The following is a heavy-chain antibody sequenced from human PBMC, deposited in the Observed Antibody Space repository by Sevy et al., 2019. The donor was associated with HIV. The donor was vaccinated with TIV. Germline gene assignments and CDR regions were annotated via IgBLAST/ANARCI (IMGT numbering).Heavy chain of an antibody. Sequence: GSLRLSCAASGFTFSRYSMNWVRQAPGKGLEWISYISGNGAAIYYADSVKGRFTVSRDNDNDALYLQLNSLRYDDTALYYCARGPDCGGDCDIGFYYPLDVWGQGTTVTVSS. CDR2: ISGNGAAI. CDR3: ARGPDCGGDCDIGFYYPLDV. V-gene: IGHV3-48*02. CDR1: GFTFSRYS. D-gene: IGHD2-21*02. J-gene: IGHJ6*02.